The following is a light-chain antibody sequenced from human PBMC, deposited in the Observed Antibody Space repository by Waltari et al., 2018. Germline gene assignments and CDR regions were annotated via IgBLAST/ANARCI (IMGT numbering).Light chain of an antibody. Sequence: QSALTQPASVSGSPGQSLTISCTGTSSDVGGYNHVSWYQQHPGKAPKLMIYDVSNRPSGVSNRFSGSKSGNTASLTISGLQAEDEADYYCSSYISSSTLELFGGGTSLTVL. CDR1: SSDVGGYNH. CDR2: DVS. J-gene: IGLJ2*01. CDR3: SSYISSSTLEL. V-gene: IGLV2-14*03.